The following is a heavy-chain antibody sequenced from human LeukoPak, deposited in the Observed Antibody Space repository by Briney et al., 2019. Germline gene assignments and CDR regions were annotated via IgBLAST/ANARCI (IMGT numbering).Heavy chain of an antibody. CDR1: GFTFSSYS. Sequence: GGSLRLSCAASGFTFSSYSMNWVRQAPGKGLEWVSSISSSSSYIYYADSVKGRFTISRDNAKNSLYLQMNSLRAEDTAVYYCARDMGYSGYVALDYWGQGTLVTVSS. CDR3: ARDMGYSGYVALDY. D-gene: IGHD5-12*01. J-gene: IGHJ4*02. V-gene: IGHV3-21*01. CDR2: ISSSSSYI.